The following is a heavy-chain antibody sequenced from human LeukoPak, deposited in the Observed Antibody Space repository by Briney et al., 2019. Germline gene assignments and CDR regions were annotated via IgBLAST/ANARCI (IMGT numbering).Heavy chain of an antibody. D-gene: IGHD3-9*01. CDR3: AILTGYYPY. Sequence: SETLSLTCTVSGGSISNKYWSWIRQPPGKGLEWIGYIYYSGSTNYNPSLKSRVTISVDTSKNQFSLKLSSVTAADTAVYYCAILTGYYPYWGQGTLVTVSS. CDR1: GGSISNKY. CDR2: IYYSGST. V-gene: IGHV4-59*01. J-gene: IGHJ4*02.